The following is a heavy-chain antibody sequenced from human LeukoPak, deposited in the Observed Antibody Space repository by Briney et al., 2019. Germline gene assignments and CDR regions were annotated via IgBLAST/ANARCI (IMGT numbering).Heavy chain of an antibody. Sequence: SETLSLTCTVSGGSISSSGYYWGWIRQPPGKGLEWIGRVYYSGSSYYNPSLKSRVTISVDMSKNQFSLTLNSVTAADTAVYYCARDEGYTTGFDRDYWGQGNLVTVSS. CDR2: VYYSGSS. J-gene: IGHJ4*02. CDR3: ARDEGYTTGFDRDY. D-gene: IGHD1-1*01. CDR1: GGSISSSGYY. V-gene: IGHV4-39*07.